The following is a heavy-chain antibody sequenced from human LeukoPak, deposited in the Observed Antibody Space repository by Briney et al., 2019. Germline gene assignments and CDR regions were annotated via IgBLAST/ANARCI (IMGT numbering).Heavy chain of an antibody. V-gene: IGHV4-59*01. CDR1: GRSISSYY. Sequence: SQTLSLTCTVSGRSISSYYWSWIRQPPGKALEWIGYIYYSGSTNYSPSLKSRVTISVDTSKTQFSLKLSSVTAADTAVYYCATPPPYGCSGGSCYRALGFDPWGQGTLVTVYS. CDR2: IYYSGST. J-gene: IGHJ5*02. D-gene: IGHD2-15*01. CDR3: ATPPPYGCSGGSCYRALGFDP.